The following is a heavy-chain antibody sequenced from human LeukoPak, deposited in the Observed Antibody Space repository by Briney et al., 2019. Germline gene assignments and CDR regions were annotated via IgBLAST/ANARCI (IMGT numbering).Heavy chain of an antibody. V-gene: IGHV3-23*01. J-gene: IGHJ4*02. CDR3: ATSQTSSGYYSIFDY. CDR1: GFTFSSYE. D-gene: IGHD3-22*01. CDR2: ISPSGDIL. Sequence: PGGSLRLSCAASGFTFSSYEMNWVRQAPGKGLEWVPGISPSGDILYYADSVKGRFTISRDNSKNTLYLQMNSLRAEDTAVYYCATSQTSSGYYSIFDYWGQGTLVTVSS.